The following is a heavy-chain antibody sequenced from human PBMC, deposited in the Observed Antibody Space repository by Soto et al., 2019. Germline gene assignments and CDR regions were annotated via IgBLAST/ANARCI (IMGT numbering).Heavy chain of an antibody. D-gene: IGHD3-22*01. J-gene: IGHJ4*02. CDR3: ARDVDYDTNGYDYFDY. CDR1: GGWISNTGYY. Sequence: SETLSLTCTVSGGWISNTGYYWRWILKPPGKGLEWIGYIYYSGNTYYNPSLESRVTISVARSKNQFSLKLSSVTAADKAVYYCARDVDYDTNGYDYFDYWGQGTLVTVSS. CDR2: IYYSGNT. V-gene: IGHV4-30-4*01.